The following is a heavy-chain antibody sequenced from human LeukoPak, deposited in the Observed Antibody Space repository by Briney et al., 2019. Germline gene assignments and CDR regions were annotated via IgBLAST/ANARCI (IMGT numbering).Heavy chain of an antibody. D-gene: IGHD2-15*01. V-gene: IGHV4-4*07. CDR2: IYTSGST. J-gene: IGHJ2*01. CDR1: GGSINNYY. Sequence: SETLSLTCTVSGGSINNYYWSWIRQPAGKGLEWIGRIYTSGSTNYNPSLKSRVTMSVDTSKNQFSLKLSSVTAADTAVYYCARDRVVRDIVVVVAATPGWYFDLWGRGTLVTVSS. CDR3: ARDRVVRDIVVVVAATPGWYFDL.